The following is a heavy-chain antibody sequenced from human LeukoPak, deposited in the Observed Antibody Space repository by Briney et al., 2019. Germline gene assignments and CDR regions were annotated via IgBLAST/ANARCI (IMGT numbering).Heavy chain of an antibody. CDR2: IYSGGST. V-gene: IGHV3-53*01. CDR3: ARAAGGGGNRFDY. CDR1: GFTVSDNY. J-gene: IGHJ4*02. D-gene: IGHD4-23*01. Sequence: PGGSLRLPCAASGFTVSDNYMSWVRQAPGKGLEWVSVIYSGGSTYYADSVKGRFSIPRDNSKNTLYLQMNSLRAEDTAVYYCARAAGGGGNRFDYWGQGTLVTVSS.